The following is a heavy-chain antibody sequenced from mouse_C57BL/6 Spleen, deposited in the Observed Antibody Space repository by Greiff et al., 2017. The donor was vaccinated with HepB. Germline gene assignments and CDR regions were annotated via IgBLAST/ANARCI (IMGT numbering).Heavy chain of an antibody. CDR3: TRRGNLLLRYFDV. Sequence: QVQLQQSGAELVRPGASVTLSCKASGYTFTVYEMHWVKQTPVHGLEWIGAIDPETGGTAYNQKFKGKAILTADKSSSTAYMELRSLTSEDSAVYYCTRRGNLLLRYFDVWGTGTTVTVSS. J-gene: IGHJ1*03. CDR2: IDPETGGT. V-gene: IGHV1-15*01. D-gene: IGHD1-1*01. CDR1: GYTFTVYE.